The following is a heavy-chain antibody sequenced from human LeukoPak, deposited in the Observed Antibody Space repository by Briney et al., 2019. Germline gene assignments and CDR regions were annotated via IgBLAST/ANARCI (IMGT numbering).Heavy chain of an antibody. CDR1: GYTFTSYD. V-gene: IGHV1-8*01. Sequence: PWASVKVSCKASGYTFTSYDINWVRQATGQGLEWMGWMNPNSGNTGYAQKFQGRVTMTRNTSINTAYMELSSLRSEDTAVYYCARVWGSYRYPFNYWGQGTLVTVSS. CDR2: MNPNSGNT. J-gene: IGHJ4*02. D-gene: IGHD3-16*02. CDR3: ARVWGSYRYPFNY.